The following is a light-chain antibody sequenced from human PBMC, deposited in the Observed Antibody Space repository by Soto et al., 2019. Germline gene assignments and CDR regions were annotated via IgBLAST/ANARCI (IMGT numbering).Light chain of an antibody. CDR3: QQYNNCPPWT. CDR1: QGVRNN. CDR2: DAS. Sequence: ILMTQSPATLSVSPGERATLSCRASQGVRNNLAWYQHKPGQAPRLLIYDASTRATGIPARFSGSGSGTDFTLTISTLQSEDFAVYYCQQYNNCPPWTFGQGTRVYIK. J-gene: IGKJ1*01. V-gene: IGKV3-15*01.